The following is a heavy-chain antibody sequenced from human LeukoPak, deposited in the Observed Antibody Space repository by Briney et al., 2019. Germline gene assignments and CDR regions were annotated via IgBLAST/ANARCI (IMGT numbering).Heavy chain of an antibody. CDR1: GYIFPSYW. V-gene: IGHV5-51*01. CDR2: IYPSDSDT. CDR3: ARHFQGHAFDV. Sequence: PGESLKISCKGSGYIFPSYWIAWVRQMPGKGLEWLGSIYPSDSDTRYSPSFRGQVTISADKSVSTAYLQWSSLKASDTAMYYCARHFQGHAFDVWGQGTMVTVSS. J-gene: IGHJ3*01.